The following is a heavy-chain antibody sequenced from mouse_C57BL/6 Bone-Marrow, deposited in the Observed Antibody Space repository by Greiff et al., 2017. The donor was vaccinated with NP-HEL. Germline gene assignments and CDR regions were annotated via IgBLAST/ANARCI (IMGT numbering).Heavy chain of an antibody. CDR1: GYTFTSYT. Sequence: QVQLQQSGAELARPGASVKMSCKASGYTFTSYTMNWVKQRPGQGLEWIGYINPSSGYTKYNQKFKDKATLTADKSSSTAYMQLSSLTSEDSAVYYCARGDTRRGYWGQGTTLTVSS. J-gene: IGHJ2*01. CDR2: INPSSGYT. D-gene: IGHD1-1*01. V-gene: IGHV1-4*01. CDR3: ARGDTRRGY.